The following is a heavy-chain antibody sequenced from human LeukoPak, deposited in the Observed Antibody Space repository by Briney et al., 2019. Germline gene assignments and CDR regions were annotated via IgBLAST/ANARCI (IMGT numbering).Heavy chain of an antibody. J-gene: IGHJ4*02. D-gene: IGHD3-22*01. Sequence: GGSLRLSCAASGFTVSSNYMSWVRQAPGKGLEWVSVIYSGGSTYYADSVKGRFTISRDNSKNTLYLQMNSLRAEDTAVYYCARGFYDSSGYYYLNWGQGTLVTVSS. V-gene: IGHV3-53*01. CDR1: GFTVSSNY. CDR2: IYSGGST. CDR3: ARGFYDSSGYYYLN.